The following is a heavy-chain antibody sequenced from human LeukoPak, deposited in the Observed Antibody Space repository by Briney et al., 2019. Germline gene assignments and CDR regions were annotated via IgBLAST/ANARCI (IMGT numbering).Heavy chain of an antibody. CDR1: GFTFDDYG. V-gene: IGHV3-21*01. J-gene: IGHJ6*03. D-gene: IGHD6-13*01. Sequence: PGGSLRLSCAASGFTFDDYGMSWVRQAPGKGLEWVSSISSSSSYIYYADSVKGRFTISRDNAKNSLYLQMNSLRAEDTAVYYCARDRSSSWPYYYYYYMDVWGKGTTVTVSS. CDR3: ARDRSSSWPYYYYYYMDV. CDR2: ISSSSSYI.